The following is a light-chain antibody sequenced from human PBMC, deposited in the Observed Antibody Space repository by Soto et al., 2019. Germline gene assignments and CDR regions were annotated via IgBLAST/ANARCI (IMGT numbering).Light chain of an antibody. Sequence: QSALTQPASVSGSPGQSITISCTGTSSDVGFYNLISWYQQHPGKAPKVIIFEVTKRPSGVSDRISGSKSGNTASLTISGLQAEDETDYYCFSHTGVFGGGTKVTVL. V-gene: IGLV2-23*02. CDR2: EVT. CDR1: SSDVGFYNL. J-gene: IGLJ2*01. CDR3: FSHTGV.